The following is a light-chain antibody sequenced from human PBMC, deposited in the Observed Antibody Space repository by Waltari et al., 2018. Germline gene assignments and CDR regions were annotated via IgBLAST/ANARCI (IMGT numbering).Light chain of an antibody. V-gene: IGKV4-1*01. J-gene: IGKJ2*01. Sequence: DIVMTQSPDSLAVSLCDRAAINRKSSQHVLSSFHNKNYLAWYQLKPGHSAKLPIYWASTRESGVPDRFSGSGSGTDFTLTISSLQAEDVAVYYCQQYYTAQYTFGQGTKVEIK. CDR1: QHVLSSFHNKNY. CDR3: QQYYTAQYT. CDR2: WAS.